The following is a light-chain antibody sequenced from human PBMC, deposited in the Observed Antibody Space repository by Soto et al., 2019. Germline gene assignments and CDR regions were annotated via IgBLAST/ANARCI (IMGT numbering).Light chain of an antibody. V-gene: IGLV2-14*01. J-gene: IGLJ2*01. CDR1: SSDVGAYNY. Sequence: QSALTQPASVSGSPGQSITISCTGTSSDVGAYNYVSWYQQHPSKAPKLMIFEVSDRPSGVSNRFSGSKSGNTASPTISGLQAEDEADYSCSSSTSSNTLVFGGGTKLTVL. CDR3: SSSTSSNTLV. CDR2: EVS.